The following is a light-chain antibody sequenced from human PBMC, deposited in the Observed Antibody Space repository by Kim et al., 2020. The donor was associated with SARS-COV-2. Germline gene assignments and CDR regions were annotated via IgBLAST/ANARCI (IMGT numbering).Light chain of an antibody. CDR1: QGVYNW. CDR2: AAS. CDR3: QQGNSFLGST. Sequence: SVGERVTITCRASQGVYNWVAWYQQKPGTAPKLLIFAASTLQSGVPSRFSGSGSDTEFTLTISSLQPEDSAIYYCQQGNSFLGSTFGGGTKVDIK. V-gene: IGKV1D-12*01. J-gene: IGKJ4*01.